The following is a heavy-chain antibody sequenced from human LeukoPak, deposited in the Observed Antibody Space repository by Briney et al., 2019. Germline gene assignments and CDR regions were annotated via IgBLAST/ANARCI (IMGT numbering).Heavy chain of an antibody. CDR3: AKDAANLLYYFDH. Sequence: GGSLRLSCVASGFPFSNHGMHWVRQAPGRVLEWLASIWDDGSDKYSADSARGRFSISRDNSRNTLFLQMNSLRPEDTAVYYCAKDAANLLYYFDHWGQGALVTVSS. D-gene: IGHD2-15*01. J-gene: IGHJ4*02. CDR1: GFPFSNHG. V-gene: IGHV3-30*02. CDR2: IWDDGSDK.